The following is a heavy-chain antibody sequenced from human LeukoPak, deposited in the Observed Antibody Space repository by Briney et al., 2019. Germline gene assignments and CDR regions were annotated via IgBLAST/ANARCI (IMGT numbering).Heavy chain of an antibody. CDR2: INHSGST. CDR1: GGSFSGYY. D-gene: IGHD3-22*01. Sequence: SETLSLTCAVYGGSFSGYYWSWIRQPPGKGLEWIGEINHSGSTNYNPSLKSRVTISVDTSKNQFSLKLSSVTAADTAVYYCARRNRITMIVVVIRGPFAPWGQGTLVTVSS. CDR3: ARRNRITMIVVVIRGPFAP. V-gene: IGHV4-34*01. J-gene: IGHJ5*02.